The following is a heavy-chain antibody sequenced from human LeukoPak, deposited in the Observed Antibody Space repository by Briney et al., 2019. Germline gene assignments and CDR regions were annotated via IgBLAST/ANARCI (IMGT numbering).Heavy chain of an antibody. CDR3: AKCSSSSWYAFDY. CDR1: GFTFSSYA. J-gene: IGHJ4*02. CDR2: ISGSGGST. Sequence: PGGSLRLSCAASGFTFSSYAMSWVRQAPGKGLEWVAAISGSGGSTYYADSVKGRFTTSRDNSKNTLYLQMNSLRAEDTAVYYCAKCSSSSWYAFDYWGQGTLVTVSS. V-gene: IGHV3-23*01. D-gene: IGHD6-13*01.